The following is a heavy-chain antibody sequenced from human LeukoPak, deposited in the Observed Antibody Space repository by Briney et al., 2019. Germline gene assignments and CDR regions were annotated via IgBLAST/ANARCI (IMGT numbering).Heavy chain of an antibody. CDR2: ISYDGSNK. V-gene: IGHV3-30-3*01. J-gene: IGHJ3*02. Sequence: PGRSLRLSCAASGFPFSSYAMHWVRQAPGKGLEWVAVISYDGSNKYYADSVKGRFTISRDNSKNTLYLQMNSLRAEDTAVYYCAREDMVNDAFDIWGQGTMVTVSS. D-gene: IGHD5-18*01. CDR3: AREDMVNDAFDI. CDR1: GFPFSSYA.